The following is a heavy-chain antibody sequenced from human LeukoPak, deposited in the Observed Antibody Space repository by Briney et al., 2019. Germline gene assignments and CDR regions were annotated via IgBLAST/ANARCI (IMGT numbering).Heavy chain of an antibody. CDR3: AREGLAGYDYVWGSYRYFDY. CDR2: ISYDGSNK. CDR1: GFTFSSYA. V-gene: IGHV3-30-3*01. Sequence: PGGSLRLSCAASGFTFSSYAKHWVRQAPGKGLEWVAVISYDGSNKYYADSVKGRFTISRDNSKNTLYLQMNSLRAEDTAVYYCAREGLAGYDYVWGSYRYFDYWGQGTLVTVSS. D-gene: IGHD3-16*02. J-gene: IGHJ4*02.